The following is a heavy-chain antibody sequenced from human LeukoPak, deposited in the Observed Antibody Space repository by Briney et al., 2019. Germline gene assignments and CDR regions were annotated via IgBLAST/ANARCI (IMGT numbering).Heavy chain of an antibody. CDR2: ITGSGGRT. J-gene: IGHJ3*02. CDR1: GFTFSSYA. D-gene: IGHD6-19*01. CDR3: AKDRLSGWPNDAFDI. Sequence: GGSLRLSCAASGFTFSSYAMSWVRQAPGKGLEWVSAITGSGGRTYYADSVKGRFTISRDNSKNTLYLRMNSLRAEDTAVYYCAKDRLSGWPNDAFDIWGQGTMVTVSS. V-gene: IGHV3-23*01.